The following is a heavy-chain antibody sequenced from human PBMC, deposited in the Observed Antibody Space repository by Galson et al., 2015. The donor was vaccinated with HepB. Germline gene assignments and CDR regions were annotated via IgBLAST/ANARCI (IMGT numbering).Heavy chain of an antibody. J-gene: IGHJ3*02. CDR1: GFTFTSSA. CDR3: AAERLSRAGAFDI. V-gene: IGHV1-58*01. CDR2: IVVGSGNT. D-gene: IGHD3-3*02. Sequence: SVKVSCKASGFTFTSSAVQWVRQARGQRLEWIGWIVVGSGNTNYAQKFQERVTITRDMSTSTAYMELSSLRSEDTAVYYCAAERLSRAGAFDIWGQGTMVTVSS.